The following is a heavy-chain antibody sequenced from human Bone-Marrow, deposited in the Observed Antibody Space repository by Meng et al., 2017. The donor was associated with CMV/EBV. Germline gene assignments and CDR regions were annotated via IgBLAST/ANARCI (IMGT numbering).Heavy chain of an antibody. J-gene: IGHJ6*02. V-gene: IGHV1-46*01. D-gene: IGHD5-18*01. CDR3: ARDYAGMVDGYYNGMDV. Sequence: ASVKVSCKASGYTFTGYYMHWVRQAPGQGLEWMGIINPSGGSTSYAQKFQGRVTMTRDTSTSTVYMELSSLRIEDTAVYYCARDYAGMVDGYYNGMDVWGQGTTVTVSS. CDR2: INPSGGST. CDR1: GYTFTGYY.